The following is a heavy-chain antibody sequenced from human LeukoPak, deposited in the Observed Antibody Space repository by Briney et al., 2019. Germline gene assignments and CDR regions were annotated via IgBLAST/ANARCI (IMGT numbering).Heavy chain of an antibody. D-gene: IGHD6-19*01. CDR3: AKDHQWRIRRNYFDY. Sequence: GGSLRLSCAASGFTVSSNYMSWVRQAPGKGLEWVSVIYSGGSTYYADSVKGRFTISRDNSKNTLYLQMNSLRAEDTAVYYCAKDHQWRIRRNYFDYWGQGTLVTVSS. CDR2: IYSGGST. V-gene: IGHV3-53*01. CDR1: GFTVSSNY. J-gene: IGHJ4*02.